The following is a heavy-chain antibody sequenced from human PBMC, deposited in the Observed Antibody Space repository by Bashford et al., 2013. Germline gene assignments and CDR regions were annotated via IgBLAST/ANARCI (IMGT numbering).Heavy chain of an antibody. CDR2: ISGSGDTT. V-gene: IGHV3-23*01. D-gene: IGHD3-10*01. Sequence: VDSGGSLRLSCGASGFTFSRFAMSWVRQAPGKGLEWVSAISGSGDTTFYADSVRGRFTISRDNSENTLYLQMNSLRAEDTAVYYCAKDFRGSGYFFDCWGQGTLVTVSS. CDR1: GFTFSRFA. CDR3: AKDFRGSGYFFDC. J-gene: IGHJ4*02.